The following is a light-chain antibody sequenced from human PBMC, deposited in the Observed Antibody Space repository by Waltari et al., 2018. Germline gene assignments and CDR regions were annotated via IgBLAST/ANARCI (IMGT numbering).Light chain of an antibody. CDR1: SLRLYY. CDR3: TSRDISGDVV. V-gene: IGLV3-19*01. J-gene: IGLJ3*02. Sequence: SSELTQDPAVSVALGQTARITCQADSLRLYYGCWSRQKPGQAPELVIDGKNNRPSGIPDRFSASSSGNTASLTITGAQAEDEADYYCTSRDISGDVVFGGGTKLTVL. CDR2: GKN.